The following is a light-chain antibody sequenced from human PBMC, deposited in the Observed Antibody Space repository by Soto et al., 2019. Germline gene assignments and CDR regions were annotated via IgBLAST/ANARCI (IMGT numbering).Light chain of an antibody. CDR2: GTS. CDR1: QSVSSSY. V-gene: IGKV3-20*01. CDR3: QQYGSSPRT. Sequence: IVLTQSAGTLSLSQGERATLSCRSSQSVSSSYLAWYQQKPGQAPRFLIYGTSSRATGIPDRFSGSGSGTDFTLTISRLEPEDFAVYYCQQYGSSPRTFGQGTKVDI. J-gene: IGKJ1*01.